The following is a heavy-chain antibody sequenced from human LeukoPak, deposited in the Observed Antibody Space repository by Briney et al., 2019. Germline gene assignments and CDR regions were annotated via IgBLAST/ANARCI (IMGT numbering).Heavy chain of an antibody. CDR3: ARPTYYDFWSGYSH. J-gene: IGHJ4*02. CDR2: IYYSGST. V-gene: IGHV4-39*01. Sequence: SETLSLTCSVSGGSISSTSYYWGWVRQPPGKGLEWIGSIYYSGSTYYNPSLKSRVTISVDTSKNQFSLKLSSVTAADTAVYYCARPTYYDFWSGYSHWGQGTLVTVSS. CDR1: GGSISSTSYY. D-gene: IGHD3-3*01.